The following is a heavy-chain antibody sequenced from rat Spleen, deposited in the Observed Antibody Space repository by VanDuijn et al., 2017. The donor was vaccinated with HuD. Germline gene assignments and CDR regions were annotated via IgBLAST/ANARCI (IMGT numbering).Heavy chain of an antibody. D-gene: IGHD1-9*01. CDR3: ARHYTTGIPRDYYVMDA. CDR1: GFTFSDYC. V-gene: IGHV5-25*01. Sequence: EVQLVESGGGLVQPGRSMELSCVASGFTFSDYCMTWVRQTPTKSLDWVASICTGGGSTNYRDSVKGRFTVSRDNAKSTLYLQMDSLRSEDTATYYCARHYTTGIPRDYYVMDAWGQGASVTVSS. CDR2: ICTGGGST. J-gene: IGHJ4*01.